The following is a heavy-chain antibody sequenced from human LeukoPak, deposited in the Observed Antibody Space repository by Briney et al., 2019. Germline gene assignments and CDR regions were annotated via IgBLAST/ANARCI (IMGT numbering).Heavy chain of an antibody. Sequence: GGSLRLSCAASGFTVSSNYMSWVRQAPGKGLEWVGRIKSKTDGGTTDYTAPVKGRFTISRDDSKNTLYLQMNSLKTEDTAVYYCTTALGGRWGQGTLVTVSS. D-gene: IGHD3-16*01. CDR2: IKSKTDGGTT. CDR3: TTALGGR. J-gene: IGHJ4*02. V-gene: IGHV3-15*01. CDR1: GFTVSSNY.